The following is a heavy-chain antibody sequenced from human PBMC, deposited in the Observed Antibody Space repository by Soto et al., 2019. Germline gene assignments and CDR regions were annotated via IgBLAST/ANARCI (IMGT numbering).Heavy chain of an antibody. V-gene: IGHV2-70*01. Sequence: SGPTLVNPTQTLTLTCTFSGFSLSTSGMCVSWIRQPPGKALEWLALIDWDDDKYYSTPLKTRLTISKDTSKNQVVLTMTNMDPVDTATYYCARIRLHYDSSGYYDYWGQGTLVTVSS. J-gene: IGHJ4*02. CDR3: ARIRLHYDSSGYYDY. D-gene: IGHD3-22*01. CDR1: GFSLSTSGMC. CDR2: IDWDDDK.